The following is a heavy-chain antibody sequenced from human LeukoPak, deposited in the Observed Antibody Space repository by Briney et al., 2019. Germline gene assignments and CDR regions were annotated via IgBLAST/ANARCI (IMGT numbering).Heavy chain of an antibody. J-gene: IGHJ6*02. V-gene: IGHV1-69*13. Sequence: ASVKVSCKASGGTFSSYAISWVRQAPGQGLEWMGGIIPIFGTANYAQKFQGRVTITADESTSTAYTELSSLRSEDTAVYYCARVWNLDILTGGHNMYYYGMDVWGQGTTVTVSS. CDR1: GGTFSSYA. CDR3: ARVWNLDILTGGHNMYYYGMDV. CDR2: IIPIFGTA. D-gene: IGHD3-9*01.